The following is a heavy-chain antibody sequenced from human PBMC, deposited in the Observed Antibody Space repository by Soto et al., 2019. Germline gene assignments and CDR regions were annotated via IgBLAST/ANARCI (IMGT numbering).Heavy chain of an antibody. CDR2: ISSSSSYI. D-gene: IGHD3-10*01. CDR1: GFTFSSYS. J-gene: IGHJ5*02. Sequence: PGGSLRLSCAASGFTFSSYSMNWVRQAPGKGLEWVSSISSSSSYIYYADSVKGRFTISRDNAKNSLYLQMNSLRAEDTAVYYCLFGAGPNFYGSGSYFGWFDPWGQGTLVTVSS. V-gene: IGHV3-21*01. CDR3: LFGAGPNFYGSGSYFGWFDP.